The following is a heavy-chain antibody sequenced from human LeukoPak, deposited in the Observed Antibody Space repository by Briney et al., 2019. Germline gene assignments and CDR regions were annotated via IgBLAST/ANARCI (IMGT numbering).Heavy chain of an antibody. V-gene: IGHV1-2*02. J-gene: IGHJ3*02. CDR1: GYTFTGYY. D-gene: IGHD6-19*01. CDR2: INPNSGGT. CDR3: ARVIIAVASDAFDI. Sequence: ASVKVSCKASGYTFTGYYMHWVRQAPGQGLEWMGWINPNSGGTNYAQKFQGRVTMTRDTSISTVYMELSRLRSDDTAVYYCARVIIAVASDAFDIWGQGTMVTVSS.